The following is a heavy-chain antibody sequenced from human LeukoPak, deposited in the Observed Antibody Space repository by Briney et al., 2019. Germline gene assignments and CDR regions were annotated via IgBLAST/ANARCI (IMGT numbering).Heavy chain of an antibody. CDR3: AATLALWFGELVQPLGAFDI. J-gene: IGHJ3*02. Sequence: PGRSLRLSCAASGFTFSSYAMHWVRQAPGKGLEWVAVISYDGSNKYYADSVKGRFTISRDNSKNTLYLQMNSLRAEDTAVYYCAATLALWFGELVQPLGAFDIWGQGTMVTVSS. D-gene: IGHD3-10*01. CDR1: GFTFSSYA. CDR2: ISYDGSNK. V-gene: IGHV3-30-3*01.